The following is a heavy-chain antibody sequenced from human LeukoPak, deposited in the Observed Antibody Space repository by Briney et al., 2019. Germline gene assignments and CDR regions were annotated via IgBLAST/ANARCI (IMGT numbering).Heavy chain of an antibody. CDR2: ISAYNGNT. V-gene: IGHV1-18*01. Sequence: ASVKVSCKASGYTFTSYGISWVRQAPGQGLEWMGWISAYNGNTNYAQTLQGRVTMTTDTSASTAYMELRSLRSDDTAVYYCARDVPPSSGYYSGIDYWGQGTLVTVSS. D-gene: IGHD3-22*01. CDR3: ARDVPPSSGYYSGIDY. J-gene: IGHJ4*02. CDR1: GYTFTSYG.